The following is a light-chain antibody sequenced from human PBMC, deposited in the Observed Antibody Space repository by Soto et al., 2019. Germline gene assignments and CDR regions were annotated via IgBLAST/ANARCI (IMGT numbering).Light chain of an antibody. J-gene: IGKJ1*01. Sequence: EIVMTRSPATLSVSPGERATLSCRASQSVSGSRLAWYHQKPGQAPRLLIYGAFNRVTGIPVRFSGSGSGTDFTLTISRLEPEDFAVYYCQQYGNSPSTFGQGTKVDIK. V-gene: IGKV3-20*01. CDR3: QQYGNSPST. CDR2: GAF. CDR1: QSVSGSR.